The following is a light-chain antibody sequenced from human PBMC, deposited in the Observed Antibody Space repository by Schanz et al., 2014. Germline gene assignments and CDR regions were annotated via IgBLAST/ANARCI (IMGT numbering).Light chain of an antibody. J-gene: IGLJ3*02. CDR2: DNN. Sequence: QSVLTQPPSVSAAPGQKVTISCSGRSSNIGNNYVSWYRQLPGTAPKLLIYDNNQRPSGIPDRFSGSKSGTSATLGITGLQTGDEADYYCATWDSSLSAGVFGGGTKLTVL. V-gene: IGLV1-51*01. CDR3: ATWDSSLSAGV. CDR1: SSNIGNNY.